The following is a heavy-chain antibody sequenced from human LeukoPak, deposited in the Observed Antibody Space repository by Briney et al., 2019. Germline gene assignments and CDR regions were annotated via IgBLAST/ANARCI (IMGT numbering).Heavy chain of an antibody. J-gene: IGHJ6*02. CDR2: IIPIFGTA. Sequence: ASVKVSCKASGGTFISYAISWVRQAPGQGLEWMGGIIPIFGTANYAQKFQGRVTITADESTSTAYMELSSLRSEDTAVYYCARGATGAFRGYYYGMDVWGQGTTVTVSS. D-gene: IGHD1-1*01. CDR1: GGTFISYA. V-gene: IGHV1-69*13. CDR3: ARGATGAFRGYYYGMDV.